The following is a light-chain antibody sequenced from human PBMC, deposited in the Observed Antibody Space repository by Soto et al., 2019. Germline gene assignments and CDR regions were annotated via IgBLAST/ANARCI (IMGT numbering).Light chain of an antibody. Sequence: QSVVTQPPSVSEAPGQRVSISCSGSSSNIGNNAVNWYQQLPGKAPKLLIYYDDLLPSGVSGRFSGSKSGTSASLAISGLQSEDEADYYCAAWDDRLNAVVFGGGTKVTVL. V-gene: IGLV1-36*01. CDR3: AAWDDRLNAVV. CDR2: YDD. J-gene: IGLJ2*01. CDR1: SSNIGNNA.